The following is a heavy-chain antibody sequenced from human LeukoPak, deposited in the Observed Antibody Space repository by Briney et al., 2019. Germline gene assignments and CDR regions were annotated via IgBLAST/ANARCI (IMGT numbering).Heavy chain of an antibody. CDR1: GFTFSSYW. J-gene: IGHJ4*02. CDR2: INSDGSST. D-gene: IGHD6-19*01. V-gene: IGHV3-74*01. Sequence: GGSLRLSCAASGFTFSSYWMRWVRQAPGKGLVWVSRINSDGSSTSYADSVKGRFTISRDNAKNTLYLQMNSLRAEDTAVYYCARDWQWLVPPEWGQGTLVTVSS. CDR3: ARDWQWLVPPE.